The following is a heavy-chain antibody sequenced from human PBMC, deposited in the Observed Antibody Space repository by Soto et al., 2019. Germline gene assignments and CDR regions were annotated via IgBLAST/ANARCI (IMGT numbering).Heavy chain of an antibody. CDR3: ARFPVLWFGELYGSV. D-gene: IGHD3-10*01. J-gene: IGHJ4*02. CDR2: IYYSGST. CDR1: GGSISSGGYY. Sequence: QVQLQESGPGLVKPSQTLSLTCTVSGGSISSGGYYWSWIRQHPGKGLEGIGYIYYSGSTYYNPSLKSRVTISVDTSKNQFSLKLSSVTAADTAVYYCARFPVLWFGELYGSVWGQGTLVTVSS. V-gene: IGHV4-31*03.